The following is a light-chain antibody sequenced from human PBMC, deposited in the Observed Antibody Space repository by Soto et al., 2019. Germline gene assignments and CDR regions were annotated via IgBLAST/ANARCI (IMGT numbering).Light chain of an antibody. CDR1: NIGSKS. Sequence: SYELTQPPSVSVAPGQTARITCGGNNIGSKSVHWYQQKPGQAPVLVVYDDSDRPSGIPERFSGSKSGSTASLTISGLQAEDEADYHCTSYTRDTALVFGTGTKLTVL. J-gene: IGLJ1*01. V-gene: IGLV3-21*02. CDR3: TSYTRDTALV. CDR2: DDS.